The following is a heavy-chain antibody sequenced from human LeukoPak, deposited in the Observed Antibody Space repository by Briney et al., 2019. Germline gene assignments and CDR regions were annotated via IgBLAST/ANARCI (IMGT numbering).Heavy chain of an antibody. CDR2: INAGGSYT. Sequence: GGSLRLSCAASGFTFGSDAMSWVRQAPGKGLEWVSSINAGGSYTYYADSVKGRFTISRDNSRNTVYLQMNSLRAEDTAVYYCAKGRRGFYDSSGYFYIFVYWGQGTLVTVSS. CDR1: GFTFGSDA. J-gene: IGHJ4*02. D-gene: IGHD3-22*01. V-gene: IGHV3-23*01. CDR3: AKGRRGFYDSSGYFYIFVY.